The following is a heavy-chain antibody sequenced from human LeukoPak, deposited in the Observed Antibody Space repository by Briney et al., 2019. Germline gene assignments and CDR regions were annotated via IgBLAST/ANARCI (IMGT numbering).Heavy chain of an antibody. CDR3: ARAREVKSGWYANDY. V-gene: IGHV3-7*01. CDR1: GFTFSSYW. D-gene: IGHD6-19*01. CDR2: IKQNGSDK. Sequence: GGSLRLSCAASGFTFSSYWMSWVRQAPGKGLEWVGNIKQNGSDKYYVESVKGRFTISGGNAKNSLYLQTNSLRAEDTAVYYCARAREVKSGWYANDYWGQGTLVTVSS. J-gene: IGHJ4*02.